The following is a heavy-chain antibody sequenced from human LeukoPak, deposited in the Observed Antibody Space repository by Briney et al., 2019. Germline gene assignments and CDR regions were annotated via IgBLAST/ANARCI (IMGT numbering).Heavy chain of an antibody. J-gene: IGHJ6*03. CDR1: GGSISSYY. Sequence: SETLSLTCTVSGGSISSYYWSWIRQPPGKGLEWIGYIYYSGSTNYNPSLKSRVTISVDTSKNQFSLKLSSVTAADTAVYYCARDYWEVAATWGVYYYYMDVWGKGTKVTVSS. D-gene: IGHD2-15*01. V-gene: IGHV4-59*12. CDR3: ARDYWEVAATWGVYYYYMDV. CDR2: IYYSGST.